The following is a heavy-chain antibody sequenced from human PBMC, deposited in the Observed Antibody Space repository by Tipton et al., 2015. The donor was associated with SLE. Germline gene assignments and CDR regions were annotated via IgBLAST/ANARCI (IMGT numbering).Heavy chain of an antibody. CDR1: GFTFDDYT. CDR2: ISWDGGST. J-gene: IGHJ3*02. D-gene: IGHD5-24*01. Sequence: SLRLSCAASGFTFDDYTMHWVRQAPGKGLEGVSLISWDGGSTYYADSVKGRFTISRDNSKNSLYLQMNSLRTEDTALYYCAASEMATITLSFDIWGQGTMVTVSS. V-gene: IGHV3-43*01. CDR3: AASEMATITLSFDI.